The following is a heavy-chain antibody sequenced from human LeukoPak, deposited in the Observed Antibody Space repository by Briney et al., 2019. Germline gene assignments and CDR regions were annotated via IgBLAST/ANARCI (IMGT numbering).Heavy chain of an antibody. Sequence: PGGSLRLSCAASGFTFSSYGMHWVRQAPGKGLEWVAFIRYDGSNKYYADSVKGRFTISRDNSKNTLYLQMNSLRAEDTAVYYCAKDRPYCSGGSCYSEAPDYWGQGTLVTVSS. CDR3: AKDRPYCSGGSCYSEAPDY. D-gene: IGHD2-15*01. V-gene: IGHV3-30*02. CDR1: GFTFSSYG. CDR2: IRYDGSNK. J-gene: IGHJ4*02.